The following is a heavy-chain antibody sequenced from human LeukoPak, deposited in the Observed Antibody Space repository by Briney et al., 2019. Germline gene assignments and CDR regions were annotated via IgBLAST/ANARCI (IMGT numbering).Heavy chain of an antibody. Sequence: GRSLRLSCAASGFTFSSYAMHWVRQAPGKGLEYASAISSNGGSTYYANSVKGRFTISRDNSKNTLYLQMGSLRAEDMAVYYCAKGYSSGYPHYWGQGTLVTVSS. D-gene: IGHD6-19*01. CDR2: ISSNGGST. CDR1: GFTFSSYA. J-gene: IGHJ4*02. CDR3: AKGYSSGYPHY. V-gene: IGHV3-64*01.